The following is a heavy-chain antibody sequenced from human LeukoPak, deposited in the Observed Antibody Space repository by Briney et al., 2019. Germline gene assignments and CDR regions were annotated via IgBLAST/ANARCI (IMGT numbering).Heavy chain of an antibody. CDR2: IIPILGIA. Sequence: ASVKVSCKSSGGTFSSYAISWVRQAPGQGLAWMGRIIPILGIAIYAQKFQGRVTITADKSTSTAYMELSSLRSEDTAVYYCARVGDSSSGSAAFDYWGQGTLVTVSS. D-gene: IGHD6-6*01. CDR1: GGTFSSYA. J-gene: IGHJ4*02. V-gene: IGHV1-69*04. CDR3: ARVGDSSSGSAAFDY.